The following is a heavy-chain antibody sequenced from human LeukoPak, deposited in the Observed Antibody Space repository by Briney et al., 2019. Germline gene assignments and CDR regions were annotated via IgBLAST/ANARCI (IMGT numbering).Heavy chain of an antibody. D-gene: IGHD5-12*01. V-gene: IGHV3-48*03. CDR3: AREYSGFDFFDY. CDR2: ISSGGSTI. J-gene: IGHJ4*02. CDR1: GFTFSNYE. Sequence: GGSLRLSCAASGFTFSNYEMNWVRQAPGKGLEWVSYISSGGSTIYYADSVKGRFTISRDNAKNSLYPQMNSLRAEDTAVYYCAREYSGFDFFDYWGQGTLATVSS.